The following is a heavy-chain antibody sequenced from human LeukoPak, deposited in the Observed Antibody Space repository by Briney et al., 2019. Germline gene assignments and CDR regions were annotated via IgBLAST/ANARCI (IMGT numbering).Heavy chain of an antibody. J-gene: IGHJ3*02. V-gene: IGHV3-74*01. CDR2: INSDGSST. CDR1: GFTFSTYW. D-gene: IGHD2-15*01. Sequence: PGGSLRLSCAASGFTFSTYWMHWVRQALGTGLVWVSLINSDGSSTNYADSVKGRFTISRDNAKNTLYLQMNSLRAEDTAVYYCAKVDKGYCSGGSCYGVFDIWGQGTMVTVSS. CDR3: AKVDKGYCSGGSCYGVFDI.